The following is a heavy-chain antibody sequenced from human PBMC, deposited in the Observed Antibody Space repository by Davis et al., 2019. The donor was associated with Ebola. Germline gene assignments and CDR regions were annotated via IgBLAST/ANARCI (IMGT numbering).Heavy chain of an antibody. V-gene: IGHV1-18*01. CDR1: GYTFTSYG. D-gene: IGHD1-7*01. Sequence: ASVKVSCKASGYTFTSYGISWVRQAPGQGLEWMGWISAYNGNTNYAQKLQGRVTMTTDTSTSTAYIELRSLRSDDTAVCYCARDLGWNSNFDWFDPWGQGTLVIVSS. CDR3: ARDLGWNSNFDWFDP. J-gene: IGHJ5*02. CDR2: ISAYNGNT.